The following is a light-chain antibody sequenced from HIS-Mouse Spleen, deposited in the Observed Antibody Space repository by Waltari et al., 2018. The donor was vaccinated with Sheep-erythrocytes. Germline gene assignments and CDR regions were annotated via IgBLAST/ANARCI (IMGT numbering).Light chain of an antibody. V-gene: IGLV2-23*03. CDR2: EGS. J-gene: IGLJ2*01. Sequence: QSALTQPASVSGSPGQSITISCTGTSSDDGGYNLVSWYQQHPGKAPKLMIYEGSKRPSGVSNRFSGSKSGNTASLTISGLQAEDEADYYCCSYAGSSTFDVVFGGGTKLTVL. CDR1: SSDDGGYNL. CDR3: CSYAGSSTFDVV.